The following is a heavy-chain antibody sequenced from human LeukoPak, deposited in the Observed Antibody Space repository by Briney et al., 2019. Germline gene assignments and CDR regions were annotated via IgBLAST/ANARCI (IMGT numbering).Heavy chain of an antibody. CDR1: GYTFTGYY. CDR3: ARDRSAYPTHQDY. V-gene: IGHV1-2*04. CDR2: INPNSGGT. J-gene: IGHJ4*02. D-gene: IGHD5-12*01. Sequence: ASVKVSCKASGYTFTGYYMHWVRQAPGQGLEWMGWINPNSGGTNYAQKFQGWVTMTRDTSISTAYMELSRLRSDDTAVYYCARDRSAYPTHQDYWGQGTLVTVSS.